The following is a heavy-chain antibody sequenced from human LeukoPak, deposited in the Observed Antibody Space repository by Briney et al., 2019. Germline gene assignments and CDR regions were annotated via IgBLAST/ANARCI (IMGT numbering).Heavy chain of an antibody. D-gene: IGHD6-19*01. CDR2: IRSDGSNK. CDR1: EFTFSNYG. J-gene: IGHJ4*02. Sequence: GGSLRLSCAASEFTFSNYGMHWVRQGPGKGLEWVAFIRSDGSNKYYADSVKGRFTISRDNSKNTLYLQMNSPRAEDTGVYYCAKDKEGSGFSFDYWGQGTLVTVSS. CDR3: AKDKEGSGFSFDY. V-gene: IGHV3-30*02.